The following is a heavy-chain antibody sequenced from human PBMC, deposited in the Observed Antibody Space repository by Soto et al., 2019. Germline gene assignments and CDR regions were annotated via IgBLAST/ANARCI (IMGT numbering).Heavy chain of an antibody. CDR3: ARTAAAGKYYYGMDV. CDR2: IYPGDSDT. CDR1: GYSFTSYW. Sequence: GESLKISCKGSGYSFTSYWIGWARQMPGKGLEWMGIIYPGDSDTRYSPSFQGQVTISADKSISTAYLQWSSLKASDTAMYYCARTAAAGKYYYGMDVWGQGTTVIVSS. J-gene: IGHJ6*01. V-gene: IGHV5-51*01. D-gene: IGHD6-13*01.